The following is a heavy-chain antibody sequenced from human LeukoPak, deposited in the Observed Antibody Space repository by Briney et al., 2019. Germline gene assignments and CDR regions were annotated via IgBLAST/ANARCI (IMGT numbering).Heavy chain of an antibody. V-gene: IGHV3-23*01. J-gene: IGHJ5*02. D-gene: IGHD1-26*01. CDR1: GFTFSSYA. CDR2: ISGSGGST. Sequence: PGGSLRPSCAASGFTFSSYAMSWVRQAPGKGLEWVSAISGSGGSTYYADSVKGRFTISRDNSKNTLYLQMNSLRAEDTAVYYCAKDLVGATGGWFDPWGQGTLVTVSS. CDR3: AKDLVGATGGWFDP.